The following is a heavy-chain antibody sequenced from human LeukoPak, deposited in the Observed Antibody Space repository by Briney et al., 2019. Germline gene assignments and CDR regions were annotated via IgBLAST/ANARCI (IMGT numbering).Heavy chain of an antibody. J-gene: IGHJ4*02. CDR3: ARAGPTTVAYCPDY. Sequence: ASVKVSCKASGYTITNNYMHWVRQAPGQGLEWMGVINPSGTGTSYAQKFQGRITMSRDTSTSTVYMELSSLRSDDTAVYYCARAGPTTVAYCPDYWGQGTLVTVFS. D-gene: IGHD4-23*01. CDR2: INPSGTGT. V-gene: IGHV1-46*01. CDR1: GYTITNNY.